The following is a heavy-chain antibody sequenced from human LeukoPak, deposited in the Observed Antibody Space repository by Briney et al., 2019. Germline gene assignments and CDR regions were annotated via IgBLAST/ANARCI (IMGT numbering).Heavy chain of an antibody. CDR2: INSDGSST. CDR1: GFTFSSYW. Sequence: GGSLRLSCAASGFTFSSYWMHWVRQAPGKGLVWVSRINSDGSSTSYADSVKGRFTISRDNAKNTLYLQMNSLRAEGTAVYYCARERRYRQQLVAYYYYYGMDVWGQGTTVTVSS. D-gene: IGHD6-13*01. J-gene: IGHJ6*02. CDR3: ARERRYRQQLVAYYYYYGMDV. V-gene: IGHV3-74*01.